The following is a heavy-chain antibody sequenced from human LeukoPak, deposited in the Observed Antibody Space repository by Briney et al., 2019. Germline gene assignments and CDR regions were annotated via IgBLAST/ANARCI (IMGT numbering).Heavy chain of an antibody. CDR1: GGSISSYY. D-gene: IGHD1-7*01. CDR2: IYTSGST. Sequence: SETLSLTCTVSGGSISSYYWSWIRQPAGKGLEWIGRIYTSGSTNYNPSLKSRVTMSVDTSKNQFSLKLSSVTAADTAVYYCASEELKLRTFDYWGQGTLVTVSS. V-gene: IGHV4-4*07. CDR3: ASEELKLRTFDY. J-gene: IGHJ4*02.